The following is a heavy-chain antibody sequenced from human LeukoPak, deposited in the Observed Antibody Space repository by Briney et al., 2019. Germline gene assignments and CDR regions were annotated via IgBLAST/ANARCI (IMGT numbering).Heavy chain of an antibody. CDR2: ISAYNCNT. D-gene: IGHD5-18*01. J-gene: IGHJ6*02. CDR3: ARDRDLGSYEV. V-gene: IGHV1-18*01. Sequence: ASVSVSYTASGYTFTNYGMSWVRQAPGKGIEGMGLISAYNCNTNYAQKLQGRVTMTTDTSTSTAYMELRSLRSDDTAVYYCARDRDLGSYEVWGQGTTVTVSS. CDR1: GYTFTNYG.